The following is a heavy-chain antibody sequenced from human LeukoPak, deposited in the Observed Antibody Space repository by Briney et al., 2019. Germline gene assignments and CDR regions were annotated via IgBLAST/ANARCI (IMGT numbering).Heavy chain of an antibody. CDR3: ARHSIIGGTEYAFDI. CDR2: IYYTGNT. D-gene: IGHD2-15*01. J-gene: IGHJ3*02. CDR1: GGSISDYY. V-gene: IGHV4-59*08. Sequence: PSETLSLTCSVSGGSISDYYWSWIRQPPGKGLEWIGYIYYTGNTNYNPSLKSRITISVDTSKNQFSLKLSSVTAADTAVYYCARHSIIGGTEYAFDIWGQGTMVTVSS.